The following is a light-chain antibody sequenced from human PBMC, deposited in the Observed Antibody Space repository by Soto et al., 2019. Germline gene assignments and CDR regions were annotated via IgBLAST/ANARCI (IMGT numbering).Light chain of an antibody. CDR1: QSVSSY. J-gene: IGKJ2*01. CDR2: DAS. V-gene: IGKV3-11*01. CDR3: QQRSNWPPGYT. Sequence: EIVLTQSPATLSLSPGERATLSCRASQSVSSYLAWYQQKPGQAPRLLIYDASNRATGIPARFSGSGSGTDFTLTISSREPEDFADYYCQQRSNWPPGYTFGQGTKLEIK.